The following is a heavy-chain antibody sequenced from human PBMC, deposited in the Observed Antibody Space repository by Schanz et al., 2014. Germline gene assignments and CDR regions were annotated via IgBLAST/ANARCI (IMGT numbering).Heavy chain of an antibody. CDR1: GFTFSDHY. Sequence: VQLVESGGGLVQPGGSLRLSCAASGFTFSDHYMDWVRQAPGKGLEWVALISNDGSIKYYADSVEGRFTISRDNSRNTLYLQMNSLRAEDTAVYYCARANYRRKINFDYWGRGTLVTVSS. CDR3: ARANYRRKINFDY. J-gene: IGHJ4*02. V-gene: IGHV3-30-3*01. D-gene: IGHD3-10*01. CDR2: ISNDGSIK.